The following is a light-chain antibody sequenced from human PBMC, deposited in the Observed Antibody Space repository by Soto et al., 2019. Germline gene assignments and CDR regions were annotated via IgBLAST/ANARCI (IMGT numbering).Light chain of an antibody. Sequence: QAVVTQSPSASASLGASVKLTCTLSSGHSSYAIAWHQQQPEKGPRYLMKLNSDGSHSKGDGIPDRFSGSSSGAERYLTISSLQSEDEADYYCQTLGTGIQVFGGGTKVT. CDR3: QTLGTGIQV. CDR2: LNSDGSH. CDR1: SGHSSYA. J-gene: IGLJ2*01. V-gene: IGLV4-69*01.